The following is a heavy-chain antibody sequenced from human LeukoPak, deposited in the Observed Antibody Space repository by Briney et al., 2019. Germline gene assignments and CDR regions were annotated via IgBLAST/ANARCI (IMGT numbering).Heavy chain of an antibody. CDR2: IKQDGSEK. V-gene: IGHV3-7*01. CDR3: ARAEYDYVWGSYRPLNFDC. CDR1: GFTFSSYW. J-gene: IGHJ4*02. D-gene: IGHD3-16*02. Sequence: GGSLRLSCAASGFTFSSYWMSWVRQAPGKGLEWVANIKQDGSEKYYVDSVKGRFTISRDNAKNSLYLQMNSLRAEDTAVYYCARAEYDYVWGSYRPLNFDCWGQGTLVTVSS.